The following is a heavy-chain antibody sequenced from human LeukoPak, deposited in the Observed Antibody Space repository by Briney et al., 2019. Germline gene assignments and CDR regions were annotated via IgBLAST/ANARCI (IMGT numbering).Heavy chain of an antibody. Sequence: GASVKVSCKASGYTFTSFDINWVRQATGQGLEWMGWMNYNSGNTGYAQKFQGRVIMTRNISISTAYMELSSLRSEDSAVYYCATQESPLGGVGDYWGQGTLVTVSS. D-gene: IGHD3-3*01. CDR1: GYTFTSFD. V-gene: IGHV1-8*01. CDR3: ATQESPLGGVGDY. J-gene: IGHJ4*02. CDR2: MNYNSGNT.